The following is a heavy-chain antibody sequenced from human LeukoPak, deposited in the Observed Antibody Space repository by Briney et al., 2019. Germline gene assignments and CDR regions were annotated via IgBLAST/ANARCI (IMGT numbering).Heavy chain of an antibody. Sequence: PSETLSLTCTVSGYSISSGYYWGWIRQPPGKGLEWIGSIYHSGSTYYNPSLKSQVTISVDTSKNQFSLKLSSVTAADTAVYYCARHNYAYDSSGQLLYNWFDPWGQGTLVTVSS. CDR1: GYSISSGYY. D-gene: IGHD3-22*01. V-gene: IGHV4-38-2*02. J-gene: IGHJ5*02. CDR2: IYHSGST. CDR3: ARHNYAYDSSGQLLYNWFDP.